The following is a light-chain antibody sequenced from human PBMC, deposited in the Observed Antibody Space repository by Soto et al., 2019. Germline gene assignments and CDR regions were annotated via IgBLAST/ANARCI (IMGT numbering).Light chain of an antibody. J-gene: IGKJ5*01. CDR3: QQYNNWPIT. V-gene: IGKV3-20*01. CDR1: QSVSNNY. Sequence: EIVLTQSPGTLSLSPGERAPLSCRASQSVSNNYLAWYQQKPGQAPRLLIYGASNRATGIPDRFSGSGSGTEFTLTISRLEPEDFAVYYCQQYNNWPITFGQGTRLEIK. CDR2: GAS.